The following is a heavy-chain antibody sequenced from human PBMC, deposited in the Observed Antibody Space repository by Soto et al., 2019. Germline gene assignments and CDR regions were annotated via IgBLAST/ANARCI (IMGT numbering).Heavy chain of an antibody. CDR3: ARGNGDYDIDY. Sequence: SETLSLTCAVSGGSISSGGYSWSWIRQPPGKGLEWIGYIYHSGSTYYNPSLKSRVTISVDRSKNQFSLKLSSVTAADTAVYYCARGNGDYDIDYWGQGTLVTVSS. D-gene: IGHD4-17*01. CDR2: IYHSGST. V-gene: IGHV4-30-2*01. J-gene: IGHJ4*02. CDR1: GGSISSGGYS.